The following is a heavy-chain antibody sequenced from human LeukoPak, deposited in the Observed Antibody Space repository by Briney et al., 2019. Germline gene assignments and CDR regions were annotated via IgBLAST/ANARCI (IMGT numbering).Heavy chain of an antibody. D-gene: IGHD3-10*01. Sequence: GGSLRLSCAASGFTVSSNYMSWVRQAPGKGLEWASVFYSDGRTYYADSVKARFTISRDNSKNTLYLQMNSLRAEDTAVYYCARGFTWFDPWGQGTLVTVSS. CDR2: FYSDGRT. CDR3: ARGFTWFDP. V-gene: IGHV3-53*01. CDR1: GFTVSSNY. J-gene: IGHJ5*02.